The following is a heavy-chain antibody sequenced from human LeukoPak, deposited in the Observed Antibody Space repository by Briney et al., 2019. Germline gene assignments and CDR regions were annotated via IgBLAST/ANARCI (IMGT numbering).Heavy chain of an antibody. V-gene: IGHV5-51*01. CDR1: GYSFTGYW. CDR2: IYPGDSDT. D-gene: IGHD3-22*01. CDR3: ARLDIRISYDSSGYCDY. J-gene: IGHJ4*02. Sequence: GESLKISCKSDGYSFTGYWIGWVRQMPGKGLEWVGIIYPGDSDTRYSPSFQGQVTISADKSISTAYLQWSSLKASDTAMYYCARLDIRISYDSSGYCDYWGQGTLVTVSS.